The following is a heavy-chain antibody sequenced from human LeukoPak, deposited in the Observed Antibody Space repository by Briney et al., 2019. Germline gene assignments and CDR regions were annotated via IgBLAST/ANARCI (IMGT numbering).Heavy chain of an antibody. J-gene: IGHJ4*02. CDR3: AKAVRSMVTGGGYFDS. D-gene: IGHD3-10*01. Sequence: PGGSLTLSCAASGFAFSNYAMSWFRQAPGKGLEWVSSLSGGDSRYYADSVMGRFTISRDNSKNTLYLQMNSLRAEDTAVYYCAKAVRSMVTGGGYFDSWGQGTLVTVSS. V-gene: IGHV3-23*01. CDR2: LSGGDSR. CDR1: GFAFSNYA.